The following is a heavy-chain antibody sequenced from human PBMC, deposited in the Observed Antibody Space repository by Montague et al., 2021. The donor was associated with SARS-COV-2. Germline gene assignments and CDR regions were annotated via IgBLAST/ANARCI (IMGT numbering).Heavy chain of an antibody. V-gene: IGHV4-39*01. CDR2: IYYSGST. J-gene: IGHJ5*02. Sequence: SETLSLTCDVSGDSIGSATYYWAWMRPPQGMGLVWLGNIYYSGSTLYTSSLKSRVTMSVDTSKNQFSLHLNLVTAADTAVYYGARRLPGLKPPFDPWGQGTLVTVSS. D-gene: IGHD3/OR15-3a*01. CDR1: GDSIGSATYY. CDR3: ARRLPGLKPPFDP.